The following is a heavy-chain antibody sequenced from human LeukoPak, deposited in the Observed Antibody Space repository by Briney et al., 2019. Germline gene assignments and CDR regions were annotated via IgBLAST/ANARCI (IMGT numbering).Heavy chain of an antibody. CDR3: AREQDYDSSGYYSNYYYYGMDV. V-gene: IGHV1-69*13. CDR1: GGTFSSYA. CDR2: IIPIFGTA. J-gene: IGHJ6*02. D-gene: IGHD3-22*01. Sequence: SVKVSCKASGGTFSSYAISWVRQAPGQGLEWMGGIIPIFGTANYAQKFQGRVTITADESTSTAYMELSSLRSEDTAVYYCAREQDYDSSGYYSNYYYYGMDVWGQGTTVTVSS.